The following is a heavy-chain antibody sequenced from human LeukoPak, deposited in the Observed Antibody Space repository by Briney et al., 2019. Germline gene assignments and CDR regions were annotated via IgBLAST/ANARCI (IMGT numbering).Heavy chain of an antibody. CDR2: IRSKNNNYAT. J-gene: IGHJ3*02. CDR3: ASHLVSGMDDAFVI. CDR1: GFTFSGSV. D-gene: IGHD3-10*01. V-gene: IGHV3-73*01. Sequence: PGGSLRLSCAASGFTFSGSVIHWVRQASGKGLEWVGRIRSKNNNYATAYAASVTGRSIISRDDSRNTAYLQMNSLTTDDTAVYYCASHLVSGMDDAFVIWGQGTKVIVSS.